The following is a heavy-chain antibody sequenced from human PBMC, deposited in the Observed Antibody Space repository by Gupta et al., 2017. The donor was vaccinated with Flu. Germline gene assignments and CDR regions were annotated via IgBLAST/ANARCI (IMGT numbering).Heavy chain of an antibody. V-gene: IGHV3-23*01. Sequence: EVQLLESGGGLVQPGGSLRLSCASAGFTFSSHAMTLGRQAPGKGLEWVSAISGSGGSTYYADSVKGRFTISRDNSKNTLYLQMNSLRAEDTAVYYCAKEWIYDFWSGYLDYWGQGTLVTVSS. CDR1: GFTFSSHA. CDR2: ISGSGGST. D-gene: IGHD3-3*01. CDR3: AKEWIYDFWSGYLDY. J-gene: IGHJ4*02.